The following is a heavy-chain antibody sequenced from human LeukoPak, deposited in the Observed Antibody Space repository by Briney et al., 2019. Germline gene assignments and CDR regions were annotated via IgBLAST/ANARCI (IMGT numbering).Heavy chain of an antibody. J-gene: IGHJ4*02. CDR2: ITGTSGGSTITT. D-gene: IGHD2-15*01. V-gene: IGHV3-23*01. CDR1: GLTFSTYA. Sequence: GGSLRLSCAASGLTFSTYAMTWVRQAPGKGLEWVALITGTSGGSTITTYYADSVQGRFTISRDNSKNTLFLQMNSLRDEDTAIYYCAKDPASGYCRRGWCHDSPFDSWGQGTLVTVSS. CDR3: AKDPASGYCRRGWCHDSPFDS.